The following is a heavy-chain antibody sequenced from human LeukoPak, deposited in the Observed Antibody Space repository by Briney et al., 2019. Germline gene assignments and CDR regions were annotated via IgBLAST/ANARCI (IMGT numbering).Heavy chain of an antibody. D-gene: IGHD4-17*01. CDR2: IYYSGGT. V-gene: IGHV4-59*01. CDR1: GGSISSYY. J-gene: IGHJ4*02. CDR3: ARSRADYGDYPSFDY. Sequence: PSETLSLTCTVSGGSISSYYWSWIRQPPGKGLEWIGYIYYSGGTNYNPSLKSRVTISVDTSKNQFSLKLSSVTAADTAVYYCARSRADYGDYPSFDYWGQGTLVTVSS.